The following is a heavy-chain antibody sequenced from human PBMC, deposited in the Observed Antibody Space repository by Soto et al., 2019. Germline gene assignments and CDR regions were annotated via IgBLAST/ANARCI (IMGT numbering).Heavy chain of an antibody. V-gene: IGHV1-2*02. CDR2: INPNSGGT. D-gene: IGHD2-2*01. Sequence: GASVKVSCKASGYTFTGYYMHWVRQAPGQGLEWMGWINPNSGGTNYAQKFQGRVTMTRDTSISTAYMELSRLRSDDTAVYYCARDTVVVPAARYYYYGMDVWGQGTTVTVSS. J-gene: IGHJ6*02. CDR1: GYTFTGYY. CDR3: ARDTVVVPAARYYYYGMDV.